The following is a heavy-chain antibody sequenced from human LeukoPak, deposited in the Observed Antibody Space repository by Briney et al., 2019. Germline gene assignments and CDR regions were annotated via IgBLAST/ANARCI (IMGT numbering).Heavy chain of an antibody. D-gene: IGHD6-19*01. V-gene: IGHV3-21*06. Sequence: GGSPRLSCAASGFTFNTSSLNWVRQAPGKGLEWVSSISGSSSFVYYADSLKGRFTISRDNAKNSLYLQMNSLRVEDTAVYYCARGTVAGTPDFDFWGQGTLVAVSS. CDR2: ISGSSSFV. CDR3: ARGTVAGTPDFDF. J-gene: IGHJ4*02. CDR1: GFTFNTSS.